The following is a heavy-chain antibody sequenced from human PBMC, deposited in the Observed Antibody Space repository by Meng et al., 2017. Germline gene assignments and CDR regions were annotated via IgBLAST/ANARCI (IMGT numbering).Heavy chain of an antibody. CDR2: IYHSGST. J-gene: IGHJ4*02. V-gene: IGHV4-4*02. CDR3: ARIGDCGSTRYFDY. CDR1: VASTSSSNW. D-gene: IGHD5-12*01. Sequence: HVHLQSPYPGLGTPSGSLSLPSSVAVASTSSSNWWSWGRQPPGKGREWIGEIYHSGSTNYNPSLKSRVTISVDKSKNQFSLKLSSVTAADTAVYYCARIGDCGSTRYFDYWGQGTLVTVSS.